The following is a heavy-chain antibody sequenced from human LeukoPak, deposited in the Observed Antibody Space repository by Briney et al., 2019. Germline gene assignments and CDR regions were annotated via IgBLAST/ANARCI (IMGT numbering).Heavy chain of an antibody. CDR1: GFTFTTYT. D-gene: IGHD1-7*01. V-gene: IGHV3-64*02. Sequence: GGSLRLSCAASGFTFTTYTMHWVRQAPGKGLEYVSAITGNGGSTYYADSVKGRFTISRDNSKNTLYLQLGSLRGEDMAVYYCARERNYYYFDYWGQGTLVTVSS. CDR2: ITGNGGST. CDR3: ARERNYYYFDY. J-gene: IGHJ4*02.